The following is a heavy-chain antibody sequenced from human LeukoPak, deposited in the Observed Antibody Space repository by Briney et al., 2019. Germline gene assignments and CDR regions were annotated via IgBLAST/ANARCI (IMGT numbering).Heavy chain of an antibody. CDR1: GFTFSSYW. CDR3: ASTTISPVGGMDV. CDR2: IKQDVSAK. D-gene: IGHD2/OR15-2a*01. Sequence: GGSLRLSCAASGFTFSSYWMSWVRQAPGKGLEWMANIKQDVSAKYYVESVKGRFTISRDSAKNSLYLQVDSLRSEDTAVYYCASTTISPVGGMDVWGQGTTVSVSS. V-gene: IGHV3-7*05. J-gene: IGHJ6*02.